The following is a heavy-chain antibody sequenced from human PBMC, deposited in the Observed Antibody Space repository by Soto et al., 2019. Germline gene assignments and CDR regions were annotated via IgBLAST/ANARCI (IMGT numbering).Heavy chain of an antibody. V-gene: IGHV4-31*03. D-gene: IGHD6-13*01. CDR1: GDPISSGDYN. J-gene: IGHJ5*02. CDR2: IYYSGIT. Sequence: PSETLSLPCSVSGDPISSGDYNWNWIRQHPGKGPEWIGYIYYSGITNYNPSLRSRVTMSVDTAQNQFSLRLTSVTAAETAVYYCTRARRYSSSWFWFDPWGQGTLVTVSS. CDR3: TRARRYSSSWFWFDP.